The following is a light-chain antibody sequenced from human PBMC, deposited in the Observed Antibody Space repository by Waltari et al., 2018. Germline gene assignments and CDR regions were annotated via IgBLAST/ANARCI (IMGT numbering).Light chain of an antibody. CDR3: SSYTKDTRI. V-gene: IGLV2-14*03. J-gene: IGLJ2*01. CDR1: SGVIGSYYY. CDR2: DVN. Sequence: QSALTQPASVSGSPGQSITISCTGASGVIGSYYYVSWYQQHPGNAPKLVIFDVNNPPSGVSNRFSASVSGNTASLTISGLQAEDEADYYCSSYTKDTRIFGGGTKLTVL.